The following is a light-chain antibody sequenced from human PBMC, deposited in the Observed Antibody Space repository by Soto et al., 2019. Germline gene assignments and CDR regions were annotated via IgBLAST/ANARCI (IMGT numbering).Light chain of an antibody. J-gene: IGLJ1*01. V-gene: IGLV2-14*01. CDR1: SSDVGGYNY. CDR3: SSYTSSIPFV. Sequence: QSVLTQPASVSGSPGQSITISCTGTSSDVGGYNYVSWYQQHPGKAPKLMIFDVSDRPSGVSNRFSASKSGNTASLTISGLQAEDEADYYCSSYTSSIPFVFGTGTKLTVL. CDR2: DVS.